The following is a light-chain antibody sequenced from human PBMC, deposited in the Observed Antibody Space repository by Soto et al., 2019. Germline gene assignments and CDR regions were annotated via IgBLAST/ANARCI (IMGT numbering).Light chain of an antibody. CDR2: AAS. J-gene: IGKJ1*01. CDR1: QGISSY. V-gene: IGKV1-9*01. CDR3: QHYGGMWT. Sequence: IQLTQSPSSLSASVGDRVTITCRASQGISSYLAWYQPKPGKAPKLLIYAASTLQSGVPSRFSGSGSGTDFTLTIRSLKPDDFATDCCQHYGGMWTFGQGTKVDIK.